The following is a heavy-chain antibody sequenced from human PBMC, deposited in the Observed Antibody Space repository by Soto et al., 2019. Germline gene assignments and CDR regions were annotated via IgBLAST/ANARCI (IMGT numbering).Heavy chain of an antibody. V-gene: IGHV3-21*06. Sequence: PRGCLGLSGAASAVMFSTYSINWVRQAPGKGLEWVSSISSSSPYIYYADSVKGRFTISRDNAKNSLYLQMNSLRAEDTAVNYCAGDLTSPFDYWGQGT. J-gene: IGHJ4*02. CDR1: AVMFSTYS. D-gene: IGHD2-21*02. CDR3: AGDLTSPFDY. CDR2: ISSSSPYI.